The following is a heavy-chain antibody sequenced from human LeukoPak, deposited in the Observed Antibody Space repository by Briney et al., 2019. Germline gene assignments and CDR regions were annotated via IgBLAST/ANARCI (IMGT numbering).Heavy chain of an antibody. D-gene: IGHD6-13*01. V-gene: IGHV3-30*02. Sequence: PGGSLRLSCAASGFTFSSYGVHWVRQAPGKGLEWVAFIRYDGSNKYYADSVKGRFTISRDNSKNTLYLQMNSLRAEDTAVYYCAKASTFGYSSRTLKYWGQGTLVTVSS. CDR2: IRYDGSNK. CDR1: GFTFSSYG. CDR3: AKASTFGYSSRTLKY. J-gene: IGHJ4*02.